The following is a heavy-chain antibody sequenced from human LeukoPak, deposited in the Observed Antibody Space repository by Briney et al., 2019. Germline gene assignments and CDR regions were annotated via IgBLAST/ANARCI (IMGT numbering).Heavy chain of an antibody. V-gene: IGHV3-48*03. Sequence: GGSLRLSCAASGFTFSSYEMNWVRQAPGKGLEWVSYISSSGSTIYYADSVKGRFTISRDNAKNSLYLQMNSLRAEDTAVYYCAKDVERNYWATWSDCFDYWGQRTLVTVSS. D-gene: IGHD4-11*01. CDR3: AKDVERNYWATWSDCFDY. CDR1: GFTFSSYE. CDR2: ISSSGSTI. J-gene: IGHJ4*02.